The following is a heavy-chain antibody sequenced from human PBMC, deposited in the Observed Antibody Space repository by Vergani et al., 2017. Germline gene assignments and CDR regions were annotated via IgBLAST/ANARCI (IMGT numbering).Heavy chain of an antibody. V-gene: IGHV5-51*01. CDR3: AKCGEMATLNYYYYYMDV. Sequence: EVQLVQSGAEVKKPGESLKISCKGSGYSFTSYWIGWVRQMPGKGLEWMGIIFPGDSDTRYSPSFQGQVTISGDKSISTAYLQWSSLKASDSAMYYCAKCGEMATLNYYYYYMDVWGKGTTVTVSS. CDR2: IFPGDSDT. CDR1: GYSFTSYW. J-gene: IGHJ6*03. D-gene: IGHD5-24*01.